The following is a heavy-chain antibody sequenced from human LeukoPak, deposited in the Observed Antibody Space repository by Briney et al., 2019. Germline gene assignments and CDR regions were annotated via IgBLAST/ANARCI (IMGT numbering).Heavy chain of an antibody. CDR3: ARSRTGTGRNWFDP. J-gene: IGHJ5*02. CDR1: GYTFTSYD. CDR2: MNPNSGNT. V-gene: IGHV1-8*01. Sequence: ASVKVSCKASGYTFTSYDFNWVRQATGRGLEWMGWMNPNSGNTGYAQKFQGRVTMTRNTSISTAYMELSSLRSEDTAVYYCARSRTGTGRNWFDPWGQGTLVTVSS. D-gene: IGHD1-7*01.